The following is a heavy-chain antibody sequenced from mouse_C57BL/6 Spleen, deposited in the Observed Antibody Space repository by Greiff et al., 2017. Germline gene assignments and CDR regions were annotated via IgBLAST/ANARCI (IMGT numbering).Heavy chain of an antibody. Sequence: QVQLQQPGAELVMPGASVKLSCKASGYTFTSYWVHWVKQRPGQGLEWIGEIDPSDSYTNYNQKFKGKSTLTVDKSSSTAYMQLSSLTSEDSAVYYCARSPNWDGYFDVWGTGTTVTVSS. V-gene: IGHV1-69*01. J-gene: IGHJ1*03. CDR2: IDPSDSYT. CDR3: ARSPNWDGYFDV. D-gene: IGHD4-1*01. CDR1: GYTFTSYW.